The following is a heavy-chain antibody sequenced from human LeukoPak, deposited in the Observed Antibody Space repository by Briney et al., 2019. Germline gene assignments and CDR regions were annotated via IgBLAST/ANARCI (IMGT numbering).Heavy chain of an antibody. CDR1: GFTFDDYA. J-gene: IGHJ4*02. V-gene: IGHV3-9*01. CDR3: AKDVGESRFYFDC. Sequence: PGRSLRLSCAASGFTFDDYAMHWVRQAPGKGLEWVSGISWNSGSIGYADSVKGRFTISRDNAKNSLYLQMNSLRAEDTALYYCAKDVGESRFYFDCWGQGTLVTVSS. CDR2: ISWNSGSI. D-gene: IGHD3-10*01.